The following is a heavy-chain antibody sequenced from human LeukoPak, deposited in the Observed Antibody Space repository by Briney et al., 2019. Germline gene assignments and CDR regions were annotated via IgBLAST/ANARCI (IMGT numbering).Heavy chain of an antibody. V-gene: IGHV4-39*01. CDR1: GGSISSSSYY. D-gene: IGHD6-13*01. J-gene: IGHJ6*03. CDR2: IYYSGST. CDR3: YGSAAAGTASRVYYYYYMDV. Sequence: SETLSLTCTVSGGSISSSSYYWGWIRQPPGKGLEWIGSIYYSGSTYYNPSLKSRVTISVDTSKNQFSLKLSSVTAADTAVYYCYGSAAAGTASRVYYYYYMDVWGKGTTVTVSS.